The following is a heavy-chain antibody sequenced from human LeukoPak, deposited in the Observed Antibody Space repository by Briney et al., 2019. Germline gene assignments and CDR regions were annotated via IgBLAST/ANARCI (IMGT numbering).Heavy chain of an antibody. CDR3: AKYDGNDYYYYYMDV. D-gene: IGHD1-1*01. Sequence: PGRSLRLSCAASGFTFDDYAMHWVRQAPGKGLEWVSGISWNSGSIGYADSVKGRFTISRDNAKNSLYLQMNSLRAEDTALYYCAKYDGNDYYYYYMDVWGKGTTVTVSS. V-gene: IGHV3-9*01. CDR2: ISWNSGSI. J-gene: IGHJ6*03. CDR1: GFTFDDYA.